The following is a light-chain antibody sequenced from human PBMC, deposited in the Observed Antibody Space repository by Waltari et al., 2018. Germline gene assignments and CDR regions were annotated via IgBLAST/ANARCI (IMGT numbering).Light chain of an antibody. CDR2: EVS. CDR1: QSLLHSDGRAR. Sequence: EIVMTQAPLSLSVTPGQPASMSCKSSQSLLHSDGRARLYWYLQKPGQSPQLRISEVSNRFSGVTERFSGSGSGTDFTLKISRVEAEDVGVYFCMQNIQLPTFGQGTKVEIE. J-gene: IGKJ1*01. V-gene: IGKV2D-29*02. CDR3: MQNIQLPT.